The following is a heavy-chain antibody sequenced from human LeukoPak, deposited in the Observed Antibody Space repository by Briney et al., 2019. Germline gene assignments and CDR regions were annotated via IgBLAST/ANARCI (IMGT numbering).Heavy chain of an antibody. Sequence: ASVKVSCKASGYTFTSYYMHWVRQAPGQGLEWMGIINPSGGSTSYAQKFQGRVTMTRDMSTSTVYMELSSLRSEDTAVYYCARDWEQWLVLDYWAQGTLVTVSS. CDR3: ARDWEQWLVLDY. CDR1: GYTFTSYY. D-gene: IGHD6-19*01. J-gene: IGHJ4*02. CDR2: INPSGGST. V-gene: IGHV1-46*01.